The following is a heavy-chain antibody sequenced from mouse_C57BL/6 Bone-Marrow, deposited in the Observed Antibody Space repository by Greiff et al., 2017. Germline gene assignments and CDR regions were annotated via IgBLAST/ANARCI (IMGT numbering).Heavy chain of an antibody. CDR2: ISNLAYSI. D-gene: IGHD2-1*01. CDR3: ARLDGNYEGFDY. Sequence: EVHLVESGGGLVQPGGSLKLSCAASGFTFSDYGMAWVRQAPRKGPEWVAFISNLAYSIYYADTVTGRFTISRENAKNTLYLEMSSLRSEDTAMYYCARLDGNYEGFDYWGQGTTLTVSS. V-gene: IGHV5-15*01. CDR1: GFTFSDYG. J-gene: IGHJ2*01.